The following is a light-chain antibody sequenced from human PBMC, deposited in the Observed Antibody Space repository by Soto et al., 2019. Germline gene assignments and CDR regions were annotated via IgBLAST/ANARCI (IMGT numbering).Light chain of an antibody. CDR2: DSS. J-gene: IGKJ4*01. CDR3: QHYDHLPLS. Sequence: DIQMTQSPSSLSASVGDRVTITCQASQGINNYLNWYQQKPGKAPELLIYDSSSLKTGVPSRFSGSGSETDCTLTISSLQHDDVATYYCQHYDHLPLSFGGGTKIEIK. CDR1: QGINNY. V-gene: IGKV1-33*01.